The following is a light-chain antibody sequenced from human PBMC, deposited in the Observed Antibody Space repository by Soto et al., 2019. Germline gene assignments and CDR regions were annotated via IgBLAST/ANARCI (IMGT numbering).Light chain of an antibody. J-gene: IGKJ4*01. CDR1: QAISTM. Sequence: GDTVTITCRASQAISTMLAWYQQKPGKAPKFLIYKASSLESGVPSRFSGSGSGTDFTLTISGLQPADFAVYYCQQYNDYPLTFGGGTKVDIK. CDR3: QQYNDYPLT. CDR2: KAS. V-gene: IGKV1-5*03.